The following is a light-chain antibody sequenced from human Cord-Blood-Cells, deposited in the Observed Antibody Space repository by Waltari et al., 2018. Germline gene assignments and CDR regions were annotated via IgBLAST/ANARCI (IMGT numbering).Light chain of an antibody. CDR1: SSDVGSYNL. CDR2: EGS. CDR3: VSDAGSSTFEV. J-gene: IGLJ2*01. Sequence: ALTQPASVSGSPGQSITISCTVTSSDVGSYNLVSWYQQHPGQATKLMIYEGSKRPSGVSNRFADSTSGDTACLTIAELRADDRAEYYGVSDAGSSTFEVFGGGTKLTVL. V-gene: IGLV2-23*03.